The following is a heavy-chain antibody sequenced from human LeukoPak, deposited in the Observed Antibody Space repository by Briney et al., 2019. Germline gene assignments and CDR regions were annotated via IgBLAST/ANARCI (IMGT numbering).Heavy chain of an antibody. CDR1: GFTLSSYW. CDR3: ARGTGFGELSDY. CDR2: INSDGSST. Sequence: GGSLRLSCAASGFTLSSYWMRWVRQAPGKGLVWVSRINSDGSSTSYADSVKGRFTISRDNAKNTLYLQMNSLRAEDTAVYYCARGTGFGELSDYWGQGTLVTVSS. V-gene: IGHV3-74*01. D-gene: IGHD3-10*01. J-gene: IGHJ4*02.